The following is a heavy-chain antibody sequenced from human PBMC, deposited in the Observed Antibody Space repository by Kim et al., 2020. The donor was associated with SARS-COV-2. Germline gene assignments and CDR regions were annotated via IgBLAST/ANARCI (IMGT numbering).Heavy chain of an antibody. CDR2: IYFSGTT. Sequence: SETLSLTCTVSGGSIGTHYWSWFRQSLGMGLEWIGSIYFSGTTNSNPSLKSRVTISVDTPKNQFSPRLSSVSTADTAVYYCARGLASSWFSAWGQGTQVT. D-gene: IGHD6-19*01. CDR1: GGSIGTHY. V-gene: IGHV4-59*11. CDR3: ARGLASSWFSA. J-gene: IGHJ5*02.